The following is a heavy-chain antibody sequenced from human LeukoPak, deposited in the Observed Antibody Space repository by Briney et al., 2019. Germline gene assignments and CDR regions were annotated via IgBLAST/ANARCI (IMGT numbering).Heavy chain of an antibody. CDR1: GGTFSSYA. CDR3: ARDGRDGYNSYYFDY. D-gene: IGHD5-24*01. V-gene: IGHV1-69*01. Sequence: GSSVKVSCKASGGTFSSYAISWVRQAPGQGLEWMGGIIPIFGTANYAQKFQGRVTITAHESTSTAYMELSSLRSEDTAVYYCARDGRDGYNSYYFDYWGQGTLVTVSS. J-gene: IGHJ4*02. CDR2: IIPIFGTA.